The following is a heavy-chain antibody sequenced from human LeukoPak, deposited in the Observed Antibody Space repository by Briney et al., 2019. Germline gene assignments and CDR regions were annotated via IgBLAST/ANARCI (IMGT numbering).Heavy chain of an antibody. CDR1: GFTFSSYG. CDR3: AKEGCSGGSCYWGDYYYYYGMDV. V-gene: IGHV3-30*18. CDR2: ISYDGSNK. J-gene: IGHJ6*04. D-gene: IGHD2-15*01. Sequence: PGGSLRLSCAATGFTFSSYGMHWVRQAPGKGLEWVAVISYDGSNKYYADSVKGRFTISRDNSKNTLYLQMNSLRAEDTAVYYCAKEGCSGGSCYWGDYYYYYGMDVWGKGTTVTVSS.